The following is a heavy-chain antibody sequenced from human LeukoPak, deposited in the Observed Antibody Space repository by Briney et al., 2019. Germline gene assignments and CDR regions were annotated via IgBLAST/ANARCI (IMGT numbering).Heavy chain of an antibody. CDR2: IKNKTNGGTT. J-gene: IGHJ5*02. V-gene: IGHV3-15*01. CDR3: AKYCSSTSCYYWFDP. Sequence: GGSLRLSCAASGFIFSSAWMTWVRQAPGKGLEWVGHIKNKTNGGTTDYAAPVKGRFIISRDDSKNTLYLQMNSLRTEDTAVYYCAKYCSSTSCYYWFDPWGQGTLVTVSS. CDR1: GFIFSSAW. D-gene: IGHD2-2*01.